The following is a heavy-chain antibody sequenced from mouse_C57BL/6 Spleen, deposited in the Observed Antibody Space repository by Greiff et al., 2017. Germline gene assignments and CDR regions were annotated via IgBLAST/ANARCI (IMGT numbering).Heavy chain of an antibody. CDR3: ARLYDGYYDFDY. V-gene: IGHV5-16*01. D-gene: IGHD2-3*01. CDR1: GFTFSDYY. CDR2: INYDGSST. J-gene: IGHJ2*01. Sequence: EVMLVESEGGLVQPGSSMKLSCTASGFTFSDYYMAWVRQVPEKGLEWVANINYDGSSTYYLDSLKSRFIISRDNAKNFLYLQMSSLKSEDTATYYCARLYDGYYDFDYWGQGTTLTVSS.